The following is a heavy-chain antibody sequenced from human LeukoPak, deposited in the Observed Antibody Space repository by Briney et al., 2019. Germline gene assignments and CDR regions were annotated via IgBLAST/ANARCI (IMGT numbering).Heavy chain of an antibody. CDR3: ARGGYGEPGDYYYGMDV. V-gene: IGHV1-2*02. D-gene: IGHD4-17*01. CDR1: GYTFTGYY. CDR2: INPNSGGT. Sequence: GASVKVSCKASGYTFTGYYMHWVRQAPGQGLEWMGWINPNSGGTNYAQKFQGRVTMTRGTSISTAYMELSRLRSDDTAVYYCARGGYGEPGDYYYGMDVWGQGTTVTVSS. J-gene: IGHJ6*02.